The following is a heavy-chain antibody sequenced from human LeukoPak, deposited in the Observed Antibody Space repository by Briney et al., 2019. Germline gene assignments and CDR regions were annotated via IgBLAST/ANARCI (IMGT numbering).Heavy chain of an antibody. D-gene: IGHD3-9*01. CDR1: GGSISSYY. CDR2: LSKSGNT. CDR3: ARARYVNSFYAFDI. V-gene: IGHV4-59*01. J-gene: IGHJ3*02. Sequence: ETLSLTCTVSGGSISSYYWSWIWLPPGKGLEWIGYLSKSGNTNYSPSLKNRVTIFGDTSKNQLLLKLSSVTAADTAVYYCARARYVNSFYAFDIWGQGTLVTVSS.